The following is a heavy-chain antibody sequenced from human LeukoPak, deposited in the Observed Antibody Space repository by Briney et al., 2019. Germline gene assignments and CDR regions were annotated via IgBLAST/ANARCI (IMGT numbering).Heavy chain of an antibody. Sequence: SETLSLTCTVSGGSISTYYWSWIRQPAGKGLEWIGRIYTSGSTNYNPSLKSRVTMSVDTSNNQFSLKLSSVTAADTAVYYCAREVLATVTTFWFDSWGQGTLVTVSS. CDR1: GGSISTYY. J-gene: IGHJ5*01. CDR2: IYTSGST. V-gene: IGHV4-4*07. D-gene: IGHD4-17*01. CDR3: AREVLATVTTFWFDS.